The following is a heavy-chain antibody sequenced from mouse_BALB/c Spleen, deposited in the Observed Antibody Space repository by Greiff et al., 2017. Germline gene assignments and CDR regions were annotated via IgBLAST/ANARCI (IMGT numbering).Heavy chain of an antibody. CDR1: GFNIKDTY. CDR2: IVPANGNT. V-gene: IGHV14-3*02. Sequence: VQLQQSGAELVKPGASVKLSCTASGFNIKDTYMRWVKQRPEQGLEWIGRIVPANGNTKYDPKFQGQATITADTSSNTAYLQLSSLTSEDTAVYYCASSAWAMDYWGQGTSVTVSS. J-gene: IGHJ4*01. CDR3: ASSAWAMDY.